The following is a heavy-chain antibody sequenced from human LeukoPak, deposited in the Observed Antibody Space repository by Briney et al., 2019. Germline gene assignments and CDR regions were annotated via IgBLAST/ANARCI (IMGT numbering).Heavy chain of an antibody. V-gene: IGHV3-53*01. CDR2: IYSGGST. J-gene: IGHJ3*02. CDR1: EFTVSSNY. D-gene: IGHD6-19*01. Sequence: GGSLRLSCAASEFTVSSNYMSWVRQAPGKGLEWVSVIYSGGSTYYADSVKGRFTISRDNSKNTLYLQMNSLRAEDTAVYYCARDRYYSSGDGGAFDIWGQGTMVTVSS. CDR3: ARDRYYSSGDGGAFDI.